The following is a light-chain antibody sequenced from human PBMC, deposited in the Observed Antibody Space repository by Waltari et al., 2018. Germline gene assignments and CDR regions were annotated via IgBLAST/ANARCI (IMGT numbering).Light chain of an antibody. V-gene: IGLV2-11*01. CDR3: CSYEGSYSMV. CDR1: SRNVGGYDF. CDR2: DVN. Sequence: QSALTQPRSVSGSPGQSVTIACTGTSRNVGGYDFVSWYQQNPGKAPKLMIYDVNMRPSGVPDRFSGSKSGNTASLTISGLQAEDEADYYCCSYEGSYSMVFGGGTK. J-gene: IGLJ2*01.